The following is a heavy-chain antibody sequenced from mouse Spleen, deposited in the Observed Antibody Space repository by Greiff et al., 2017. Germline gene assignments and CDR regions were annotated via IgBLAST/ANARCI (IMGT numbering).Heavy chain of an antibody. Sequence: EVQLQQSGPELVKPGASVKISCKASGYSFTGYYMNWVKQSPEKSLEWIGEINPSTGGTTYNQKFKAKATLTVDKSSSTAYMQLKSLTSEDSAVYYCLTYYFDYWGQGTTLTVSS. J-gene: IGHJ2*01. CDR2: INPSTGGT. CDR3: LTYYFDY. D-gene: IGHD2-13*01. V-gene: IGHV1-42*01. CDR1: GYSFTGYY.